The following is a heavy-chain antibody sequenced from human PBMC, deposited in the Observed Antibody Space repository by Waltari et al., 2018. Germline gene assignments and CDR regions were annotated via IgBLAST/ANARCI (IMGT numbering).Heavy chain of an antibody. V-gene: IGHV3-23*01. CDR2: STSSGDGT. CDR1: GFTFSSYA. J-gene: IGHJ4*02. Sequence: EVQLLEFGGGLVQPGGSLRLSCAASGFTFSSYAMTWVRQAPGKGPEGVSGSTSSGDGTHYADSVKGRFTISRDNTKNSLYLQMSSLRAEDTAVYYCAIGGVETSWYWRYWGQGTLVTVSS. D-gene: IGHD6-13*01. CDR3: AIGGVETSWYWRY.